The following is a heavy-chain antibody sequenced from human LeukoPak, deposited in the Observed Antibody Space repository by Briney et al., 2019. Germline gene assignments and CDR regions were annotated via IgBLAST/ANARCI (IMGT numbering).Heavy chain of an antibody. J-gene: IGHJ4*02. CDR1: GFTFSSYW. D-gene: IGHD3-10*01. Sequence: PGGSLRLSCAASGFTFSSYWMHWVRQAPGMGLVWVSGISVDGSTSTYADSVKGRFTISRDNAKNTLHLQMNSLRVEDTAVYYCLRSNLVRGVINWGQGTLVTVSS. CDR2: ISVDGSTS. V-gene: IGHV3-74*01. CDR3: LRSNLVRGVIN.